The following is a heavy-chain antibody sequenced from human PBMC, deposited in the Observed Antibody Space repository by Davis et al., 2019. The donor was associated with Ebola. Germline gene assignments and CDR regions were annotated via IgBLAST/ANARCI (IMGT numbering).Heavy chain of an antibody. D-gene: IGHD3-22*01. CDR1: GGTFSSYA. CDR2: IIPVSGVP. CDR3: ARDRYSDESGYFFEQSH. V-gene: IGHV1-69*13. J-gene: IGHJ4*02. Sequence: SVKVSCKASGGTFSSYAISWVRQAPGQGLDWMGGIIPVSGVPKYAQDFQGRVTITADESTSTAYMELSSLRSEDTAMYYCARDRYSDESGYFFEQSHWGQGTLVTVSS.